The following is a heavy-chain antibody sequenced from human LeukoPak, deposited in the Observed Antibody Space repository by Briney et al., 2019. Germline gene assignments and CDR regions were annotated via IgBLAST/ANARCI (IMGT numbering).Heavy chain of an antibody. CDR2: IHLSGST. CDR3: ARLVGRKRNYYMDV. Sequence: PSETLSLTCAVYGGSSSSYYWSWIRQPPGKGLEWIGEIHLSGSTNYNPSLKSRVTMSGDTSKKQFSLKLSSVTAADTAVYYCARLVGRKRNYYMDVWGKGTTVTVSS. CDR1: GGSSSSYY. J-gene: IGHJ6*03. V-gene: IGHV4-34*01. D-gene: IGHD2-15*01.